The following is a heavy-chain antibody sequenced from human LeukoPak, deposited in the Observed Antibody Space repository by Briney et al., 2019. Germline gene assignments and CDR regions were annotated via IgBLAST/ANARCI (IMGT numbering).Heavy chain of an antibody. Sequence: PSETLSLTCAVYGGSFSGYYWSWIRQPPGKGLEWIGEINHSGSTNYNPSLKSRVTISVDTSKNQFSLKLSSVTAADTAVYYCARSRGARRGWPYDYWGQGTLVTVSS. D-gene: IGHD1-26*01. CDR3: ARSRGARRGWPYDY. J-gene: IGHJ4*02. CDR1: GGSFSGYY. V-gene: IGHV4-34*01. CDR2: INHSGST.